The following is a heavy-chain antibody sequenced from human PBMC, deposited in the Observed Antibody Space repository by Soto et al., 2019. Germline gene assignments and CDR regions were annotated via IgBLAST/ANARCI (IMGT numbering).Heavy chain of an antibody. CDR2: IIPILGIA. J-gene: IGHJ4*02. V-gene: IGHV1-69*04. Sequence: SVKVSCKASGYTFTSYGISWVRQAPGQGLEWMGRIIPILGIANYAQKFQGRVTITADKSTSTAYMELSSLRSEDTAVYYCAYIGEPTVTTDYWGQGTLVTVSS. CDR1: GYTFTSYG. D-gene: IGHD4-17*01. CDR3: AYIGEPTVTTDY.